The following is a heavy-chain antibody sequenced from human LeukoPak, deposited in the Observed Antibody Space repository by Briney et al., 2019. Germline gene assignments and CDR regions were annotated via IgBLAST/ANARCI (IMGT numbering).Heavy chain of an antibody. V-gene: IGHV1-69*05. Sequence: SVKVSCKASGGTFSSYAISWVRQAPGQGLEWMGRIIPIFGTANYAQKFQGRVTTTTDESTSTAYMELSSLRSEDTAVYYCARGPWELLYYFDYWGQGTLVTVSS. CDR3: ARGPWELLYYFDY. J-gene: IGHJ4*02. D-gene: IGHD1-26*01. CDR2: IIPIFGTA. CDR1: GGTFSSYA.